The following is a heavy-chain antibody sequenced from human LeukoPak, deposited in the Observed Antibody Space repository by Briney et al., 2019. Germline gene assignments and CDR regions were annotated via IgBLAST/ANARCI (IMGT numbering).Heavy chain of an antibody. D-gene: IGHD2-8*02. CDR3: ARDHLVDGSIDY. CDR2: ISSSSSYI. J-gene: IGHJ4*02. CDR1: GFTFSSYS. Sequence: GGSLRLSCAASGFTFSSYSMNWVRQAPGKGLEWVSSISSSSSYIYYADSVKGRFTISRDNAKNSLYLQMNSLRVEDTAVYYCARDHLVDGSIDYWGQGTLVTVSS. V-gene: IGHV3-21*01.